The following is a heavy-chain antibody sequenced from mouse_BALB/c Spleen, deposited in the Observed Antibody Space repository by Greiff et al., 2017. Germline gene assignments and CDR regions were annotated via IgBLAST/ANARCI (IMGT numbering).Heavy chain of an antibody. Sequence: EVKLMESGGGLVKPGGSLKLSCAASGFTFSDYYMYWIRQTPEKRLEWVATISDGGSYTYYPDSVKGRFTISRDNAKNNLYLQMSSLKSEDTAMYYCARDRHLYYGSSYAFAYWGQGTLVTVSA. CDR1: GFTFSDYY. V-gene: IGHV5-4*02. D-gene: IGHD1-1*01. J-gene: IGHJ3*01. CDR2: ISDGGSYT. CDR3: ARDRHLYYGSSYAFAY.